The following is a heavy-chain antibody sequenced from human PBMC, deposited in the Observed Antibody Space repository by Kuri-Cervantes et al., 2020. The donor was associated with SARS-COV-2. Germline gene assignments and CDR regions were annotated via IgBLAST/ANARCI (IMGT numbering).Heavy chain of an antibody. J-gene: IGHJ4*02. CDR1: GYTFTGYY. CDR3: ARVGCSSTSRYRAIDY. Sequence: ASVKVSCKASGYTFTGYYMHWVRQAPGQGLEWMGWINPNSGGTNYAQKFQGRVTMTRDTSISTAYMELSRLRSDDTAVYYCARVGCSSTSRYRAIDYWGQGTLVTVSS. D-gene: IGHD2-2*01. CDR2: INPNSGGT. V-gene: IGHV1-2*02.